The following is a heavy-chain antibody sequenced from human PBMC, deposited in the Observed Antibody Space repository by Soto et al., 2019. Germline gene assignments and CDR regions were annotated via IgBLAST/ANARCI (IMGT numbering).Heavy chain of an antibody. V-gene: IGHV1-8*01. CDR3: AKGSLWFGDLAFAL. J-gene: IGHJ5*02. CDR2: MNPNSGNT. D-gene: IGHD3-10*01. Sequence: TGQGLEWMGWMNPNSGNTGYAQKFQGRVTMTRNTSISTAYMELSSLRSEDTAVYYCAKGSLWFGDLAFALRGHGTPVTVSS.